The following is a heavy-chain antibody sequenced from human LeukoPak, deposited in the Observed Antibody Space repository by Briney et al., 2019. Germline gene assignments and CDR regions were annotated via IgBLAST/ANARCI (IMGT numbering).Heavy chain of an antibody. J-gene: IGHJ4*02. CDR3: ARVDPRFGYSGYDWHY. CDR2: MNPNSGNT. CDR1: GYTFTSYG. D-gene: IGHD5-12*01. V-gene: IGHV1-8*02. Sequence: GASVKVSCKASGYTFTSYGINWVRQATGQGLEWMGWMNPNSGNTGYAQKFQGRVTMTRNTSISTAYMELSSLRSEDTAVYYCARVDPRFGYSGYDWHYWGQGTLVTVSS.